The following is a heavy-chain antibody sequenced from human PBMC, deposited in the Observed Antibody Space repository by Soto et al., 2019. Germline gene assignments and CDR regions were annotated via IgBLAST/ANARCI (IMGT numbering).Heavy chain of an antibody. V-gene: IGHV4-4*02. J-gene: IGHJ5*02. CDR3: ASRRATMVRGVPAPFDP. Sequence: PSETLSLTCAVSGGSISSSNWWSWVRQPPGKGLEWIGEIYHSGSTNYNPSLKSRVTISVDRSKNQFSLKLSSVTAADTAVYYCASRRATMVRGVPAPFDPWGQGTLVTVSS. CDR2: IYHSGST. CDR1: GGSISSSNW. D-gene: IGHD3-10*01.